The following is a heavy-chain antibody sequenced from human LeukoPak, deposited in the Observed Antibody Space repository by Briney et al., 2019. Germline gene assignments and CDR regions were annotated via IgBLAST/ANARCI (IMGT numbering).Heavy chain of an antibody. CDR3: ARDDVLSLGISFDL. D-gene: IGHD3-10*02. V-gene: IGHV3-48*03. CDR1: GFTFSSYE. CDR2: ISSSGSSI. J-gene: IGHJ2*01. Sequence: GGSLRLSCAASGFTFSSYEMNWVRRAPGKGLEWVSYISSSGSSIYYADSVEGRFTISRDNAKNSLYLQMNSLRAGDTAVYYCARDDVLSLGISFDLWGRGTLVTVSS.